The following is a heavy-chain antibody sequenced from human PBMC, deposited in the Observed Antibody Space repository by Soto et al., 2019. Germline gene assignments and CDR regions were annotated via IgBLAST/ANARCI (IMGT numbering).Heavy chain of an antibody. CDR2: SRDQAHSYTT. V-gene: IGHV3-72*01. CDR3: ARNPAYGGGYTFDY. Sequence: EVQLVESGGGLVQPGGSLRLSCAVSAFTLSDHFIDWVRQAPGKGLEWVGRSRDQAHSYTTEYRASVKGRFTISRDASRNALDLQTHSLKTEYTAVSYCARNPAYGGGYTFDYWGQGTLVTVSS. CDR1: AFTLSDHF. D-gene: IGHD2-21*01. J-gene: IGHJ4*02.